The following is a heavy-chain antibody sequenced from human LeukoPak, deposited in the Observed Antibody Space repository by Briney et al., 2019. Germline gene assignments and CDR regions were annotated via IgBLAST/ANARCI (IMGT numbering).Heavy chain of an antibody. J-gene: IGHJ3*02. Sequence: GGSLRLSCSASGFIFSSYAMHWVRQAPGKGLEYVSAISSNGGSTYYADSVKGRFTISRDNSKNTLYLQMSSLRAEDTAVYYCVKVYYGDYYGGNAFDIWGQGTMVTVSS. CDR3: VKVYYGDYYGGNAFDI. D-gene: IGHD4-17*01. V-gene: IGHV3-64D*06. CDR2: ISSNGGST. CDR1: GFIFSSYA.